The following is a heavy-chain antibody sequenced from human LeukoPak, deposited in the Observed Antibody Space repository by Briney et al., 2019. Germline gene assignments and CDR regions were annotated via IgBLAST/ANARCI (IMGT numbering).Heavy chain of an antibody. V-gene: IGHV3-33*01. CDR2: IWYDGSNK. D-gene: IGHD3-22*01. CDR3: ARSYDRSGYYFRVVEY. CDR1: GFIFSSYG. Sequence: PGGSLRLSCAASGFIFSSYGMHWVRQAPGKGLEWVAVIWYDGSNKQYADSAKGRFTISRDNSKNTLYLEMNSLRAEDTAVYYCARSYDRSGYYFRVVEYWGQGTLVTVSS. J-gene: IGHJ4*02.